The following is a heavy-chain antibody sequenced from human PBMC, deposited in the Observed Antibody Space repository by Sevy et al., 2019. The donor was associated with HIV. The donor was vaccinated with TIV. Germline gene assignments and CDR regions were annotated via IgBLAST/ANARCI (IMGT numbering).Heavy chain of an antibody. V-gene: IGHV4-39*01. J-gene: IGHJ6*02. CDR1: GGSISSSSYY. CDR2: IYYSGST. CDR3: ARQGIAVAGVYYYYYGMDV. Sequence: SETLSLTCTVSGGSISSSSYYWGWIRQPPGKGLEWIGSIYYSGSTYYNPSLKSRVTISVDTSKNQFSLKLGSVTAADTAVYYCARQGIAVAGVYYYYYGMDVWGQGTTVTVSS. D-gene: IGHD6-19*01.